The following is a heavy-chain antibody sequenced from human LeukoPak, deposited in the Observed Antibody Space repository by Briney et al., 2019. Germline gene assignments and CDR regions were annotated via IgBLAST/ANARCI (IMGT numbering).Heavy chain of an antibody. V-gene: IGHV1-2*02. CDR3: ARPNYDFWSGYYTGIPASFDY. D-gene: IGHD3-3*01. J-gene: IGHJ4*02. Sequence: ASVKVSCKASGYTFTGYYMHWVRQAPGQGLEWMGWINPNSGGTNYAQKFQGRVTMTRDTSISTAYMELSRLRSDDTAAYYCARPNYDFWSGYYTGIPASFDYWGQGTLVTVSS. CDR2: INPNSGGT. CDR1: GYTFTGYY.